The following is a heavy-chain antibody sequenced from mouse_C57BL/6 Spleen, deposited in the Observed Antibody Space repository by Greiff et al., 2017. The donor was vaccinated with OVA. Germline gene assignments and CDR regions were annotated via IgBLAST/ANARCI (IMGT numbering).Heavy chain of an antibody. J-gene: IGHJ2*01. CDR3: VRDYYGSLDY. V-gene: IGHV10-1*01. Sequence: EVKLVESGGGLVQPKGSLKLSCAASGFSFNTYAMNWVRQAPGKGLEWVARIRSKSNNYATYYADSVKDRFTISRDDSESMLYLQMNNLKTEDTAMYYCVRDYYGSLDYWGQGTTLTVSS. CDR1: GFSFNTYA. D-gene: IGHD1-1*01. CDR2: IRSKSNNYAT.